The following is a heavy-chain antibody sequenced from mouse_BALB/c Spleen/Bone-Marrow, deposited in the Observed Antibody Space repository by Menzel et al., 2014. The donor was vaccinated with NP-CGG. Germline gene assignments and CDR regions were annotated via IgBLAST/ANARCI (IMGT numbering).Heavy chain of an antibody. CDR2: IFPGTGTT. D-gene: IGHD1-1*01. Sequence: QVQLKESGAELVKPGASVKLSCKTSGYTLTNYWIQWVKQRPGQGLGWIGEIFPGTGTTYYNEKFKDKATLTIDTSSSTAYMQLSSLTSEDSAVYFCARHYYGSSDAMDYWGQGTSVTVSS. J-gene: IGHJ4*01. CDR3: ARHYYGSSDAMDY. CDR1: GYTLTNYW. V-gene: IGHV1S132*01.